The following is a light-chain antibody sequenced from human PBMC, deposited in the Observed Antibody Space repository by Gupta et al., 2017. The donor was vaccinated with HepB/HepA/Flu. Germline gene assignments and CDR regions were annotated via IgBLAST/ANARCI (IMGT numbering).Light chain of an antibody. V-gene: IGLV1-47*01. CDR3: AAWDDSLSGRV. CDR1: TANIGSNH. J-gene: IGLJ3*02. Sequence: QSFLLPPPPASGPPGQRVTISCSGSTANIGSNHVNWYQQLPRTAPKLLIYRNTHRPSGVPDRFSGSKSGTSGSLAISGLQSEDEADYYCAAWDDSLSGRVFGGGTKLTVL. CDR2: RNT.